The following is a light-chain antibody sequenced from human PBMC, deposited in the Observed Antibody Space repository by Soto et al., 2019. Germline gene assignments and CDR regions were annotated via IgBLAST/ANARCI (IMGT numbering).Light chain of an antibody. J-gene: IGKJ3*01. CDR2: DAS. V-gene: IGKV3-11*01. CDR1: ETTSGY. Sequence: EIVLTQSPATLSLSPGERATLSCRASETTSGYLAWYQQKPVQAPRRLIYDASNRATGIPARFSGSGSGTDFTLTISSLEPEDFAVYYCQQRSNIFGPGTKVDIK. CDR3: QQRSNI.